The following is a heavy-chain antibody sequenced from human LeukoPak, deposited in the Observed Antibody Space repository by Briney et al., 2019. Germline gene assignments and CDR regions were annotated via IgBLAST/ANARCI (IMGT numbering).Heavy chain of an antibody. CDR3: ARGRNEDY. Sequence: PGGSLRLSCAASGFTVRSNYMNWVRQAPGKGLEWVSYISSSSSTIYYADSVKGRFTISRDNAKNSLYLQMNSLRAEDTAVYYCARGRNEDYWGQGTLVTVSS. V-gene: IGHV3-48*01. J-gene: IGHJ4*02. CDR1: GFTVRSNY. CDR2: ISSSSSTI.